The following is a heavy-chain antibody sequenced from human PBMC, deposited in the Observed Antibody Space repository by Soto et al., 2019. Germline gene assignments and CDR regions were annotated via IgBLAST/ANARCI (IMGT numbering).Heavy chain of an antibody. D-gene: IGHD3-22*01. CDR3: STRAYDTNGYYRFDP. J-gene: IGHJ5*01. V-gene: IGHV4-34*01. CDR2: INHSGRV. Sequence: KPSETLSLTCAVYGGSFSGHSWTWIRQSPGKGLEWIGDINHSGRVNYSPSLKSRVTISLDTSKNQFSLTLSAVTAADTAMYYCSTRAYDTNGYYRFDPWGQGTLATVSS. CDR1: GGSFSGHS.